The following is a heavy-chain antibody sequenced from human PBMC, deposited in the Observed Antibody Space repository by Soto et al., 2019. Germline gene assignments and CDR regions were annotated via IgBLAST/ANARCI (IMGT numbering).Heavy chain of an antibody. CDR3: ARVGVGTTGTTYDY. CDR1: GGSISSYY. CDR2: IYYSGST. D-gene: IGHD1-7*01. J-gene: IGHJ4*02. Sequence: QVQLQESGPGLVKPSETLSLTCTLSGGSISSYYWSWIRQPPGKGLEWIGYIYYSGSTKYNASLKSRVTISVDASKNQFSLNLSSVTAADTAVYYCARVGVGTTGTTYDYWGQGTLVTVSS. V-gene: IGHV4-59*01.